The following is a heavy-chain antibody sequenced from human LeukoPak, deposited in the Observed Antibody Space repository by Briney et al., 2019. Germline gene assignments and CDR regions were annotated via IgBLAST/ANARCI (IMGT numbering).Heavy chain of an antibody. Sequence: ASVKASCKASGYPFSAHFLNWVRQAPGQGLEWMGNIDTTTGNPRYAQDFTGRFVFSLDTPVSTAYLQITSLKADDTAAYYCVRGTPTPGMDYWGQGTQVTVSS. V-gene: IGHV7-4-1*02. CDR3: VRGTPTPGMDY. J-gene: IGHJ4*02. CDR2: IDTTTGNP. D-gene: IGHD3-10*01. CDR1: GYPFSAHF.